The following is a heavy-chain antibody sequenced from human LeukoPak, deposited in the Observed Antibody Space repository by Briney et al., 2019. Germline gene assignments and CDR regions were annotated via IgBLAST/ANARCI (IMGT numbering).Heavy chain of an antibody. V-gene: IGHV3-74*01. CDR3: ARGRPHGNDY. J-gene: IGHJ4*02. D-gene: IGHD4-23*01. Sequence: QXGGSLRLSCAASGFTFTTYWMNWVRQAPGKGLVWVSRIASDGSSTTYADSVKGRFSISRDNAKNTLYLQMNSLRVEDTAVYYCARGRPHGNDYWGQGTLVTVSS. CDR1: GFTFTTYW. CDR2: IASDGSST.